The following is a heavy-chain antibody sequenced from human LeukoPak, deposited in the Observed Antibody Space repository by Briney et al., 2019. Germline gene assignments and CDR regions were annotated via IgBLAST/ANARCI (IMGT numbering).Heavy chain of an antibody. J-gene: IGHJ4*02. Sequence: SQTLSLTCTVSGGSISSGGYYWSWIRQHPGKGLEWIGYIYYSGSTYCNPSLKSRVTISVDTSKNQFSLKLSSVTAADTAVYYCAARGSDSLYFDYWGQGTLVTVSS. CDR2: IYYSGST. V-gene: IGHV4-31*03. CDR1: GGSISSGGYY. D-gene: IGHD2-21*01. CDR3: AARGSDSLYFDY.